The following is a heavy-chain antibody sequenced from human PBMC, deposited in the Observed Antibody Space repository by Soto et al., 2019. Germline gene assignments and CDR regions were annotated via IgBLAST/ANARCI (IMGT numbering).Heavy chain of an antibody. CDR1: GFNFSGSV. Sequence: GGSLRLSCAASGFNFSGSVIHWVRRASGKGLEWVGRIRSKGYNYATAYAASVEGRFTVSRDDSKNTAYLQMNSLRAEDTAIYFCAKDPGYTTESYYVALFDSWGPGTPVTVSS. J-gene: IGHJ4*02. V-gene: IGHV3-73*01. D-gene: IGHD2-8*02. CDR2: IRSKGYNYAT. CDR3: AKDPGYTTESYYVALFDS.